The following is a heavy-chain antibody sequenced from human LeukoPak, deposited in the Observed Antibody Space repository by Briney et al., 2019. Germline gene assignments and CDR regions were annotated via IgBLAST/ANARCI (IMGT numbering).Heavy chain of an antibody. CDR3: ASYSVAGTVY. J-gene: IGHJ4*02. V-gene: IGHV4-59*01. CDR1: GGSISSYY. D-gene: IGHD6-19*01. CDR2: IYYSGST. Sequence: SETLSLTCTVSGGSISSYYWSWIRQPPGKGLEWIGYIYYSGSTNYNPSLKSRVTISVDTSKNQFSLKLSSVTAADTAVYYCASYSVAGTVYWGQGTLVTVSS.